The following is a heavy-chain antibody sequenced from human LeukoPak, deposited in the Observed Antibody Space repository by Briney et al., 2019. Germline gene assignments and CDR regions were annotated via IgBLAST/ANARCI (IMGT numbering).Heavy chain of an antibody. CDR1: GFTISSYA. V-gene: IGHV3-23*01. J-gene: IGHJ4*02. Sequence: PGGSLRLSCAASGFTISSYAMSWVRQAPGKGLEWVSAISGSGGSTYYADSVKGRFTISRDNSKNTLYLQMNSLRAEDTAVYYCAKDLFRYYDYVWGSYRPSGPDYWGQGTLVTVSS. CDR2: ISGSGGST. D-gene: IGHD3-16*02. CDR3: AKDLFRYYDYVWGSYRPSGPDY.